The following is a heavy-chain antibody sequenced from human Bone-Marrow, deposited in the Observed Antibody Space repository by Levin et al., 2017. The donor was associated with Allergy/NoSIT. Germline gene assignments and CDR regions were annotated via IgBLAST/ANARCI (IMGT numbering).Heavy chain of an antibody. CDR3: ARGGGGQQLVRRWFDP. CDR1: GGSISSYY. V-gene: IGHV4-59*01. CDR2: IYYSGST. J-gene: IGHJ5*02. D-gene: IGHD6-13*01. Sequence: PSETLSLTCTVSGGSISSYYWSWIRQPPGKGLEWIGYIYYSGSTNYNPSLKSRVTISVDTSKNQFSLKLSSVTAADTAVYYCARGGGGQQLVRRWFDPWGQGTLVTVSS.